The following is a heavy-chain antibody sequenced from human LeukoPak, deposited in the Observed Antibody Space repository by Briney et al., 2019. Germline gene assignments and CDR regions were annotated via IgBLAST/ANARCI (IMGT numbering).Heavy chain of an antibody. Sequence: GRSLRLSCAASGFTFSSYAMSWVRQAPGKGLEWVSAISGSGGSTYYADSVKGRFTISRDNSKNTLYLQMNSLRAEDTAVYYCAKDHCSSTSCYISGWFDPWGQGTLVTVSS. J-gene: IGHJ5*02. CDR3: AKDHCSSTSCYISGWFDP. D-gene: IGHD2-2*02. CDR2: ISGSGGST. V-gene: IGHV3-23*01. CDR1: GFTFSSYA.